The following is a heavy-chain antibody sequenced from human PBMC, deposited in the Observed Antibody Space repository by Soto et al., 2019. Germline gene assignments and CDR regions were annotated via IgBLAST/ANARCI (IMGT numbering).Heavy chain of an antibody. V-gene: IGHV3-11*05. D-gene: IGHD6-13*01. CDR1: GFTFSDYY. J-gene: IGHJ4*02. Sequence: QVQLVESGGGMVKPGGSLRLSCAASGFTFSDYYMSWIRQAPGKGQEWVSYISSSGSHTNYADSVKVRFTNSRDNAKNSLYLQVDSLRAADPAMYYCARAIWGSSSGWDYWGQGTLVTVSS. CDR3: ARAIWGSSSGWDY. CDR2: ISSSGSHT.